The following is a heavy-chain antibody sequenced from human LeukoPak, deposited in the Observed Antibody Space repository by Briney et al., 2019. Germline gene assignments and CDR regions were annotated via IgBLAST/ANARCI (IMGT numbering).Heavy chain of an antibody. Sequence: GASVKLTCNASGYTFTSYDYSWVRQATGPGLEWMGLTNPNSGNTGYAQKFQGRVTITRNTSISTAYMELSSLRSEDTAVYYCARASDYYDSSGFPAEYFQHWGQGTLVTVSS. J-gene: IGHJ1*01. CDR2: TNPNSGNT. V-gene: IGHV1-8*03. CDR3: ARASDYYDSSGFPAEYFQH. D-gene: IGHD3-22*01. CDR1: GYTFTSYD.